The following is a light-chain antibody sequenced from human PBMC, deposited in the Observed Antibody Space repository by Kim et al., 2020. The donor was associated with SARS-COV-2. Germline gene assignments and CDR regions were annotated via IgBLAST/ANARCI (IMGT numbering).Light chain of an antibody. Sequence: STGESAPLPRRASKSVSRKSLAWYQQKPGQAPRLLIYGASSRAYGIPDRFSGSGSGTDFTLTISRLEPEDFAVYYCQQYGSSPYTFGQGTKLEI. J-gene: IGKJ2*01. V-gene: IGKV3-20*01. CDR2: GAS. CDR3: QQYGSSPYT. CDR1: KSVSRKS.